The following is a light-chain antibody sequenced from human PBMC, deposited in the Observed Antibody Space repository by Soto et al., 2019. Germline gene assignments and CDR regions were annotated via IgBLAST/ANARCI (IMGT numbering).Light chain of an antibody. CDR3: QQYSDWPPWR. Sequence: DIQMTQSPSTLSGSVGDRVTITCRASQTISSWLAWYQQKPGKAPKLLIYKASTLKSGVPSRFSGSGSGTEFTLTISSLQSEDFAVYYCQQYSDWPPWRFGQGTKVDIK. CDR1: QTISSW. CDR2: KAS. J-gene: IGKJ1*01. V-gene: IGKV1-5*03.